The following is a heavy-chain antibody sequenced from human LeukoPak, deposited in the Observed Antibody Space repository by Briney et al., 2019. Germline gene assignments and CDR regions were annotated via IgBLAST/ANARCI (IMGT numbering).Heavy chain of an antibody. J-gene: IGHJ5*02. Sequence: AGGSLRLSCAAPGFTFDDYAMHWVRQAPGKGLEWVSGISWNSGSIGYANSVKGRFTISRDNAKNSLYLQMNSLRAEDTAVYYCARERGSGSYHPFDPWGQGTLATVSS. CDR2: ISWNSGSI. V-gene: IGHV3-9*01. CDR1: GFTFDDYA. D-gene: IGHD3-10*01. CDR3: ARERGSGSYHPFDP.